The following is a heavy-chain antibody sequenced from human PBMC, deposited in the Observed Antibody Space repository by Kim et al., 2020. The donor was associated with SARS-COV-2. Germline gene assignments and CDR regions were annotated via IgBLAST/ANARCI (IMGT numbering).Heavy chain of an antibody. Sequence: SQQFTGRSTITRDTSASTAHMELSSLRSEDTAVYYCASGIVGAREGLFDYWGQGTLVTVSS. J-gene: IGHJ4*02. D-gene: IGHD1-26*01. CDR3: ASGIVGAREGLFDY. V-gene: IGHV1-3*01.